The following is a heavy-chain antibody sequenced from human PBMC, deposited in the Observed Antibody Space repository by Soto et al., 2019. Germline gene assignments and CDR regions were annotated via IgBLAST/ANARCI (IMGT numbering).Heavy chain of an antibody. CDR1: GFIFRNYW. V-gene: IGHV3-7*01. J-gene: IGHJ4*02. Sequence: EEQLVESGGGLVQPGGSLRLSCAGSGFIFRNYWMGCVRQAPGKRLEWVANIKQDGSETSYADSVKGRFTISRDNAKNSLYLQMSSLGADDTAVYYCVRENYFDYWGQGILVIVSS. CDR2: IKQDGSET. CDR3: VRENYFDY.